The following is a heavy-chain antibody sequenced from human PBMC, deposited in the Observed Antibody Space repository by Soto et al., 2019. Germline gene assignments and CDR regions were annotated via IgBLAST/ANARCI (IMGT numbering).Heavy chain of an antibody. D-gene: IGHD2-21*02. V-gene: IGHV3-23*01. CDR1: RFIVSSYS. CDR2: ISGSGGST. J-gene: IGHJ4*02. CDR3: AYYFIVVVTAIAPCFDY. Sequence: LRLCCASCRFIVSSYSITLIRKTPGKGLEWVTVISGSGGSTYYADSVKGRFTISRDNSNNTLYLQMNSLRAEDTAVYFCAYYFIVVVTAIAPCFDYWGQGTLVTVSS.